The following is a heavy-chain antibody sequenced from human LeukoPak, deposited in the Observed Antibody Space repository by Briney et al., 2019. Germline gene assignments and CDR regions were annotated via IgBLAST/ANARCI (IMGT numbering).Heavy chain of an antibody. D-gene: IGHD3-22*01. CDR1: GYSISSGYY. V-gene: IGHV4-38-2*02. CDR2: IYHSGST. CDR3: ARAPYYYDSKGGDAFDI. J-gene: IGHJ3*02. Sequence: SETLSLTCTVSGYSISSGYYWGWIRQPPGKGLEWIGSIYHSGSTYYNPSLKSRVTISVDTSKNQFSLKLSSVTAADTAVYYCARAPYYYDSKGGDAFDIWGQGTMVTVSS.